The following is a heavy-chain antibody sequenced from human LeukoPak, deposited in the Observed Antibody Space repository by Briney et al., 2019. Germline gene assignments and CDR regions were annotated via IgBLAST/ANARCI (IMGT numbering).Heavy chain of an antibody. V-gene: IGHV4-39*01. CDR1: GGSISSSSYY. CDR3: ARLEYYYDSSADY. Sequence: SETLSLTCTVSGGSISSSSYYWGWIRQPPGKGLEWIASIYYSGSTYYNPSLKSRVTISVDTSKNQFSLKLSSVTAADTAVYYCARLEYYYDSSADYWGQGTLVTVSS. J-gene: IGHJ4*02. CDR2: IYYSGST. D-gene: IGHD3-22*01.